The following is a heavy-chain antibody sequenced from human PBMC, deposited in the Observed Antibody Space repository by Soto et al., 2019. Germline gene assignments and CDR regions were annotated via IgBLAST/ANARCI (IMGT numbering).Heavy chain of an antibody. V-gene: IGHV2-5*02. CDR3: AREMYYSTYFDS. CDR2: IYWDDDH. D-gene: IGHD3-10*01. Sequence: ITLKESGPTLVRPTQTLTLTCTFSGFSLSTNGVGVGWIRQPPGKTLEWLALIYWDDDHRYSPSLKTRLTITKDTSKNQMVLTMTNFDPADTATYYCAREMYYSTYFDSWGQGTLVTVSS. CDR1: GFSLSTNGVG. J-gene: IGHJ4*02.